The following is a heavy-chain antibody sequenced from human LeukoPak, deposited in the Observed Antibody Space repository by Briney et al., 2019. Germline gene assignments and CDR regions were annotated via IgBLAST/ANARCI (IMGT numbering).Heavy chain of an antibody. V-gene: IGHV4-34*01. D-gene: IGHD2-21*02. Sequence: PSETLSLTCAVYSGSGSFSGYYWSWIRQPPGKGLEWIGEINHSGSTNYNPSLKSRVTISVDTSKNQFSLKLSSVTAADTAVYYCARLLFQQYYYYYMDVWGKGTTVTISS. CDR3: ARLLFQQYYYYYMDV. CDR1: SGSGSFSGYY. J-gene: IGHJ6*03. CDR2: INHSGST.